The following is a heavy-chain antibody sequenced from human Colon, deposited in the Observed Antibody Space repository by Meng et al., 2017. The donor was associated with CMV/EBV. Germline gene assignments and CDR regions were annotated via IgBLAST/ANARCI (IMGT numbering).Heavy chain of an antibody. CDR2: IREDGESK. CDR3: ARDGRSSDLPDY. J-gene: IGHJ4*02. D-gene: IGHD3/OR15-3a*01. CDR1: GFTFSHYW. V-gene: IGHV3-7*01. Sequence: GESLKISCEASGFTFSHYWMSWVRQAPGKGLEWVANIREDGESKFYADSVRGRFIISRDHAKNTLYLQMNSLRAEDTAVYYCARDGRSSDLPDYWGQGTLVTVSS.